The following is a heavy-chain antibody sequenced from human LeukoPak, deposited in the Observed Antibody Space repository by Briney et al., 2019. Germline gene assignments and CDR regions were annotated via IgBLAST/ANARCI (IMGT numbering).Heavy chain of an antibody. Sequence: GGSLRLSCAASGFTFSSYSMNWVRQAPGKGPEWVSSISSSSSYIYYADSVKGRFTISRDNAKNSLYLQMNSLRAEDTAVYYCARAPDIGYFWSGYFSWFDPWGQGTLVTVSS. CDR1: GFTFSSYS. CDR2: ISSSSSYI. V-gene: IGHV3-21*01. J-gene: IGHJ5*02. D-gene: IGHD3-3*01. CDR3: ARAPDIGYFWSGYFSWFDP.